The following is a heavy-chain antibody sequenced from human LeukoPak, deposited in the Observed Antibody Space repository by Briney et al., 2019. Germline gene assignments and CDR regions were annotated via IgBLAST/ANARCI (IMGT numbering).Heavy chain of an antibody. CDR3: ARTPSSKIDY. J-gene: IGHJ4*02. V-gene: IGHV4-34*01. CDR2: INHSGST. CDR1: GGSFSGYY. Sequence: KASETLSLTCAVYGGSFSGYYWSWIRQPPGKGLEWIGEINHSGSTNYNPSLKSRVTISVDTSKNQFSLKLSSVTAAATAVYYCARTPSSKIDYRGQGTLVTVSS. D-gene: IGHD4-11*01.